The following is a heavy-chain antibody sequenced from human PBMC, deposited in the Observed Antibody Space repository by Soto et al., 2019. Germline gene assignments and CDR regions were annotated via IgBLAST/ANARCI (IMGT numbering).Heavy chain of an antibody. CDR1: GGSFSSYH. J-gene: IGHJ4*02. CDR3: ARGYDTALAPIF. V-gene: IGHV4-34*01. Sequence: SDTLSLTCAVYGGSFSSYHWSWNRQTPGKGLEWIGEINHLTTTNYNPSLKRRVIISLDRPKNQFSLKLSSVTAADTAVDYCARGYDTALAPIFWGQGILVTVSS. CDR2: INHLTTT. D-gene: IGHD5-18*01.